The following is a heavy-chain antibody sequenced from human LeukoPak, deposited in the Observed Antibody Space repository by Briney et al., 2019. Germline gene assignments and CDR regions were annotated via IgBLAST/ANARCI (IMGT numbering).Heavy chain of an antibody. J-gene: IGHJ6*02. CDR3: ARDNYDFWSGYYRIYYYYGMDV. CDR2: ISSSGSTI. V-gene: IGHV3-11*01. CDR1: GFTFSDYY. Sequence: GGSLRLSCAASGFTFSDYYMSWIRQAPGQGLEWVSYISSSGSTIYYADSVKGRFTISRDNAKNSLYLKMNSLRAEDTAVYYCARDNYDFWSGYYRIYYYYGMDVWGQGTPVTVSS. D-gene: IGHD3-3*01.